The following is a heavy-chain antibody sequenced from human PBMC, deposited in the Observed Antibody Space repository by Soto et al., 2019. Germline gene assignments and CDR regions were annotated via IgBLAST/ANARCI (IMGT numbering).Heavy chain of an antibody. CDR2: ISSSSSTI. Sequence: QPGGSLRLSCAASGFTFSSYSMNWVRQAPGKGLEWVSYISSSSSTIYYADSVKGRFTISRDNAKNSLYLQMNSLRDEDTAVYYCARDLPNPQGWDFWSALNWFDPWGQGTLVTVSS. D-gene: IGHD3-3*01. CDR1: GFTFSSYS. J-gene: IGHJ5*02. V-gene: IGHV3-48*02. CDR3: ARDLPNPQGWDFWSALNWFDP.